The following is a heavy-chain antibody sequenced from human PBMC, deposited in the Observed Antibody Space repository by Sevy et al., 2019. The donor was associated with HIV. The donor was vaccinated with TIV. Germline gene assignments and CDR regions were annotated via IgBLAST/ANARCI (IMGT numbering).Heavy chain of an antibody. V-gene: IGHV3-53*01. CDR1: GFTVSSNY. CDR2: IYSGGST. CDR3: ARESGSYYYYGMDV. J-gene: IGHJ6*02. Sequence: GGSLRLSCAASGFTVSSNYMSWVRQAPGKGLEWVSVIYSGGSTYYADSVKGRFTISRDNSKNMLYLQMNSLRAEDTAVYYCARESGSYYYYGMDVWGQGTTVTVSS. D-gene: IGHD1-26*01.